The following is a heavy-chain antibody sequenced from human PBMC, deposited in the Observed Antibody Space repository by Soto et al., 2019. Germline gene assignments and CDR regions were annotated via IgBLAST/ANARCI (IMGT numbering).Heavy chain of an antibody. D-gene: IGHD2-2*01. CDR3: ARDLQYQLLKHYYYYYMDV. J-gene: IGHJ6*03. CDR2: ISAYNGNT. Sequence: ASVKVSCKASGYTFTSYGISWVRQAPGQGLEWMGWISAYNGNTNYAQKLQGRVTMTTDTSTSTAYMELRSLRSDDTAVYYCARDLQYQLLKHYYYYYMDVRGKGTTVTVSS. V-gene: IGHV1-18*01. CDR1: GYTFTSYG.